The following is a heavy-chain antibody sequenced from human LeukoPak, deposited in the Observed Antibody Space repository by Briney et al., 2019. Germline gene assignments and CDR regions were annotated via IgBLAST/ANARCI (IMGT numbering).Heavy chain of an antibody. CDR1: GGSIRSGDYY. CDR2: IYYSGTT. D-gene: IGHD2-2*01. Sequence: PSETLSLTCIVSGGSIRSGDYYWNWIRQPPGKGLEWIGFIYYSGTTSYNPSLKSRVTISIDTSKNQFSMKLTSVTAADTAVYYCARDPRFCSTTNCPYGPNPWGQGTLVTVSS. J-gene: IGHJ5*02. V-gene: IGHV4-30-4*08. CDR3: ARDPRFCSTTNCPYGPNP.